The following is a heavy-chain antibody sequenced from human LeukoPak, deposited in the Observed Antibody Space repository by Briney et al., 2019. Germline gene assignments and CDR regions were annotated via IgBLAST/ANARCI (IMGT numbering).Heavy chain of an antibody. CDR1: GGSMNKYY. Sequence: SETLSLTCTVSGGSMNKYYWNWIRQPPGKGLEWIGYIYYSGSTYYNPSLKSRVTISVDTSKNEFSLKLSSVTAADTAVYYCARDGLWIQNAFDIWGQGTMVTVSA. V-gene: IGHV4-59*12. D-gene: IGHD5-18*01. J-gene: IGHJ3*02. CDR3: ARDGLWIQNAFDI. CDR2: IYYSGST.